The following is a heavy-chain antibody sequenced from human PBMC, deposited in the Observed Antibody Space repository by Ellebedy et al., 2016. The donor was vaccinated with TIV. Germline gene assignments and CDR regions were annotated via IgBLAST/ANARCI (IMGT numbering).Heavy chain of an antibody. J-gene: IGHJ5*02. CDR2: INPSGGST. CDR1: GYTFTSYY. V-gene: IGHV1-46*01. Sequence: AASVKVSCKASGYTFTSYYMHWVRQAPGQGLEWMGIINPSGGSTSYAQKFQGRVTITADESTSTAYMELSSLRSEDTAVYYCAGNWFDPWGQGTLVTVSS. CDR3: AGNWFDP.